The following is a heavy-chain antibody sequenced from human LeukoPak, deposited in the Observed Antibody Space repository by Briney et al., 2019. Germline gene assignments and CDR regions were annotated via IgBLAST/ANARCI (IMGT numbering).Heavy chain of an antibody. CDR1: GFTFSSYA. CDR2: ISGSGGRT. J-gene: IGHJ4*02. D-gene: IGHD4-17*01. CDR3: AKAWALYGDIDFDY. Sequence: GGSLRLSCAASGFTFSSYAMSWVRQAPGKGLEWVSAISGSGGRTYYADSVKGRFTISRDNSKNTLYLQMNSLRAEDTAVYYCAKAWALYGDIDFDYWGQGTLVTVSS. V-gene: IGHV3-23*01.